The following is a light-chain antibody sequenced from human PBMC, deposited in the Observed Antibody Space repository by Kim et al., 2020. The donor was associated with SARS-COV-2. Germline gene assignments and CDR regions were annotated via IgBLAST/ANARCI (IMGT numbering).Light chain of an antibody. J-gene: IGLJ3*02. Sequence: CTLSSGYNNYKVDGYQQRPGKGPRFVMRVGTGGIVGSKGDGIPDRFSVLASGLNRYLTIKNIQEEDESDYHCGADHGSGSNFVWVFGGGTKLTVL. CDR1: SGYNNYK. V-gene: IGLV9-49*01. CDR2: VGTGGIVG. CDR3: GADHGSGSNFVWV.